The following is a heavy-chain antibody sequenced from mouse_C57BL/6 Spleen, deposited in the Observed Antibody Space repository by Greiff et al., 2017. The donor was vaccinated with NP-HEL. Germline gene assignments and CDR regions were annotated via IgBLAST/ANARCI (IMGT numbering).Heavy chain of an antibody. CDR2: INPNNGGT. V-gene: IGHV1-26*01. Sequence: EVKLVESGPELVKPGASVKISCKASGYTFTDYYMNWVKQSHGKSLEWIGDINPNNGGTSYNQKFKGKATLTVDKSSSTAYMELRSLTSEDSAVYYCASTGYYFDYWGQGTTLTVSS. CDR3: ASTGYYFDY. D-gene: IGHD4-1*02. J-gene: IGHJ2*01. CDR1: GYTFTDYY.